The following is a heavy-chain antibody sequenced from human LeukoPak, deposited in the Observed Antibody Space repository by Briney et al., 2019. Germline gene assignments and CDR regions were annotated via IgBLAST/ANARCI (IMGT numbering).Heavy chain of an antibody. Sequence: SETLRVTCAVYGGSFSGYYWSWIRQPPGKGLEWIGEINHSGSTNYNPSLKSRVTISVDTSKNQLSLKLSSVTAADTAVYYCARAVATITSYYTYYMAVWGKRCTVTVSS. J-gene: IGHJ6*03. CDR3: ARAVATITSYYTYYMAV. CDR2: INHSGST. D-gene: IGHD5-12*01. V-gene: IGHV4-34*01. CDR1: GGSFSGYY.